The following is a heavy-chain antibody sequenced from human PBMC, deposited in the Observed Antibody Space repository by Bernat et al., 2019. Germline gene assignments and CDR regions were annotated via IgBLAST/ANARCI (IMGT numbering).Heavy chain of an antibody. CDR2: INPNSGGT. CDR3: ARVYCNSARCPGFAFDV. J-gene: IGHJ3*01. V-gene: IGHV1-2*04. CDR1: GYTFTAYY. D-gene: IGHD2-2*01. Sequence: QVLLVQSGAEVKKPGASVKVSCKASGYTFTAYYLHWVRQAPGQGLEWMGSINPNSGGTNYAQKFQDWVTMTRNTSIKTAYMEMNRLRSDDTALYYCARVYCNSARCPGFAFDVWGQGTMITVSS.